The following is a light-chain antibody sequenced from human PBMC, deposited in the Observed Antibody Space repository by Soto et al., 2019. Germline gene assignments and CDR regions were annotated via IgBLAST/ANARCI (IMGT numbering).Light chain of an antibody. Sequence: DIVMTQSPLSLPVTPGEPASISCRSSQSLLHSDGYNYLDWYLQKPGQSPQLLIYLGSNRASGVPDRFSDSGSGTDFTLKISRVEAEDVGIYYCMQALQARTFGQGTKVDIK. J-gene: IGKJ1*01. CDR3: MQALQART. CDR1: QSLLHSDGYNY. CDR2: LGS. V-gene: IGKV2-28*01.